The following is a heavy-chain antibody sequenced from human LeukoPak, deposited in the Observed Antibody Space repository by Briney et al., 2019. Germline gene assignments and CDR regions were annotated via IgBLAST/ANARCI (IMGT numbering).Heavy chain of an antibody. CDR3: ARDWYYTIDY. J-gene: IGHJ2*01. CDR2: VTSNGINT. Sequence: GGSLRLSCVASGFSFSSTWMHWVRQAPGKGLVWVSRVTSNGINTIYADSVKGRFTISRDNAKNTLYLQMDSLRAEDTAVYYCARDWYYTIDYWGRGALVTVSS. CDR1: GFSFSSTW. D-gene: IGHD2/OR15-2a*01. V-gene: IGHV3-74*01.